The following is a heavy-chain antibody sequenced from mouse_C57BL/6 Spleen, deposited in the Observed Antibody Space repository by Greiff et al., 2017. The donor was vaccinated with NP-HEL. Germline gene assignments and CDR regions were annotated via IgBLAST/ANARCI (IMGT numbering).Heavy chain of an antibody. CDR2: IHPNSGST. V-gene: IGHV1-64*01. CDR3: ARGEPSAWCAY. Sequence: QVQLQQPGAELVKPGASVKLSCKASGYTFTSYWMHWVKQRPGQGLEWIGMIHPNSGSTNYNEKFQSKATLTVDKSSSTAYMQLSSRTSEDAAVYYGARGEPSAWCAYGGQGTLVTVAA. CDR1: GYTFTSYW. J-gene: IGHJ3*01.